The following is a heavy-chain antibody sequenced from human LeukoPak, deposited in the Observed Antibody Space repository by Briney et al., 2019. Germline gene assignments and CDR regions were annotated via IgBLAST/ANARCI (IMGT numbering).Heavy chain of an antibody. CDR1: GFTFSSYG. D-gene: IGHD6-13*01. J-gene: IGHJ2*01. CDR3: VRRVAAAGTALWYFDL. CDR2: INSNGDST. V-gene: IGHV3-64D*06. Sequence: GGSLRLSCSASGFTFSSYGMHWVRQAPGKGLEYVSAINSNGDSTSYADSVKGRFTISRDNSKNTLYLQMSSLRPEDTAVYYCVRRVAAAGTALWYFDLWGRGTLVTVS.